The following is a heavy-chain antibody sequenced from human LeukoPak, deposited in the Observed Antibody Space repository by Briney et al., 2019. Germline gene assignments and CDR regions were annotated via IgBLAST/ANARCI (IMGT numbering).Heavy chain of an antibody. CDR3: VRDRVGPDY. CDR2: INIDGSST. V-gene: IGHV3-74*01. Sequence: PGGSLRLSCEASGFTFSTYWMHWVRPAPGKGLVWVSRINIDGSSTNYADAVKGRFTISRDNARNTLYLQMNSLRAEDTAVYYCVRDRVGPDYWGQGTLVTVSS. D-gene: IGHD1-26*01. CDR1: GFTFSTYW. J-gene: IGHJ4*02.